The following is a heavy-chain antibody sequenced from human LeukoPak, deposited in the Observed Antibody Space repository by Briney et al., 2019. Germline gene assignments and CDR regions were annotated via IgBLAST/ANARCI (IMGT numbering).Heavy chain of an antibody. CDR3: ARLTVAESFDF. J-gene: IGHJ3*01. Sequence: KPSETVSLTCAVSGYSISSGYYWGWIRQPPGKGLEWIGSIYYSGSTYYNPSLMRRVTISVDTSKTQFSLKLSSVTAADTALYYCARLTVAESFDFWGQGTMVTVSS. V-gene: IGHV4-38-2*01. CDR2: IYYSGST. CDR1: GYSISSGYY. D-gene: IGHD4-23*01.